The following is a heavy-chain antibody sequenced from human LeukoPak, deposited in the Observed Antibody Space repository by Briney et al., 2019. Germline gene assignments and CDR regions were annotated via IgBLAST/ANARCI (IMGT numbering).Heavy chain of an antibody. D-gene: IGHD3-22*01. CDR2: INHSGST. CDR3: ARDYYDSSGTNHNLGY. CDR1: GGSFSGYY. Sequence: SETLSLTCAVYGGSFSGYYWSWIRQPPGKGLEWIGEINHSGSTNYNPSLKSRVTISVDTSKNRFSLKLSSVTAADTAVYYCARDYYDSSGTNHNLGYWGQGTLVTVSS. V-gene: IGHV4-34*01. J-gene: IGHJ4*02.